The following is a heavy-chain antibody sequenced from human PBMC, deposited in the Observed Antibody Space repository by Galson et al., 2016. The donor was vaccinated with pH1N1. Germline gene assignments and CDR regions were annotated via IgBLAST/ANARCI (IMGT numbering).Heavy chain of an antibody. Sequence: PALVKPTQTLTLTCTFSGFSLSTSGMCVSWIRQPPGKALEWLACINWDDNKYYRTSLKTRLTISKDTSKNQVVLTVTNMDPVDTATYYCARINHGDYSNYFDYWGQGTLVTVSS. CDR1: GFSLSTSGMC. CDR2: INWDDNK. V-gene: IGHV2-70*11. CDR3: ARINHGDYSNYFDY. D-gene: IGHD4-17*01. J-gene: IGHJ4*02.